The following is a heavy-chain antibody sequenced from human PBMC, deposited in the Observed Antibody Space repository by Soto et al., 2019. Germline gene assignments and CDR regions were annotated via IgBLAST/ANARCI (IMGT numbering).Heavy chain of an antibody. Sequence: QLQLQESGPGLVKPSETLSLTCTVSGDSISSSTYFWGWVRQPPGKGLEWIGSIYYSGSTYYNPSLKSXATXSXVTSKNHFSLKLSSVTAADTAVYYCARHLGEGYFDYWGQGTLVTVSS. V-gene: IGHV4-39*01. CDR1: GDSISSSTYF. CDR2: IYYSGST. J-gene: IGHJ4*02. CDR3: ARHLGEGYFDY.